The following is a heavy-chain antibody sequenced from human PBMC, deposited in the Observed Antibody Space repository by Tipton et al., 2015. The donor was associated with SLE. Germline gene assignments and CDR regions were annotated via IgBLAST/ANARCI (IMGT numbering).Heavy chain of an antibody. CDR3: VRDLAGIFDS. V-gene: IGHV4-59*12. J-gene: IGHJ4*02. CDR2: IFDSGTT. Sequence: TLSLTCTVSGDSIRSYYWSWIRRPPGKGLEWIGYIFDSGTTNYNPSFESRVSMSLDTPKNQFSLRLSSVTAADTAVYYCVRDLAGIFDSWGQGTLVTVSS. D-gene: IGHD1-14*01. CDR1: GDSIRSYY.